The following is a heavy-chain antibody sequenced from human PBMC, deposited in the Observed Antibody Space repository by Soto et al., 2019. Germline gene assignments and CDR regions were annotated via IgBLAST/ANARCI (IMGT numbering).Heavy chain of an antibody. CDR3: AREGWIVGATESDHFDY. CDR2: INPSGGST. D-gene: IGHD1-26*01. V-gene: IGHV1-46*01. CDR1: GYTFTSYY. Sequence: QVQLVQSGAEVKKPGASVKVSCKASGYTFTSYYMHWVRQAPGQGLEWMGIINPSGGSTSYAQKFQGRVTMTRDTSTSTVYMELSSLRSEDTAVYYCAREGWIVGATESDHFDYWGQGTLVTVSS. J-gene: IGHJ4*02.